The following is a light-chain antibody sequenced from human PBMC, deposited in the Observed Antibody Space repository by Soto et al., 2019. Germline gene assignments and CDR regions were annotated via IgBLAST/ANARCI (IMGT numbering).Light chain of an antibody. J-gene: IGKJ1*01. CDR2: DAS. V-gene: IGKV3D-15*01. Sequence: EVVLTQSPGTLSLSPGERATLSCRASQSIGQSLAWYQQRPGQSPRLLIYDASRRATGIPDRFSGSGSGTEFTLTISSLQSEDFAVYYCQQYNNWPPTWTFGQGTKVDIK. CDR3: QQYNNWPPTWT. CDR1: QSIGQS.